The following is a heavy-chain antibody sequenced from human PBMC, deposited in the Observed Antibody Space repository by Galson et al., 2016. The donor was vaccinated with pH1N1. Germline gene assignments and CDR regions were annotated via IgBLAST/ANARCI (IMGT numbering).Heavy chain of an antibody. Sequence: QSGAEVKKPGESLRISCKGSGYSFSNYWIGWVRQMPGKGLEWMGIIYPGDSETKYSPSFQGQVTFSADKSSSTAYLQWSSLKASDTAMYYCARRDTLYGVDVWGQGTTVTVPS. V-gene: IGHV5-51*01. D-gene: IGHD5-18*01. CDR3: ARRDTLYGVDV. J-gene: IGHJ6*02. CDR2: IYPGDSET. CDR1: GYSFSNYW.